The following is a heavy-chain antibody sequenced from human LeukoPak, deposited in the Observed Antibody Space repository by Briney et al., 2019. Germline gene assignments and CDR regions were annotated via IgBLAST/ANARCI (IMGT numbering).Heavy chain of an antibody. J-gene: IGHJ4*02. D-gene: IGHD3-10*01. CDR1: GYTFTSYG. CDR3: AAIPGSGSYKYYFDY. Sequence: ASVKVSCKASGYTFTSYGISWVRQAPGQGLEWMGWISAYNGNTNYAQKLQGRVTMTTDTSTSTAYMELRSLRSEDTAVYYCAAIPGSGSYKYYFDYWGQGALVTVSS. CDR2: ISAYNGNT. V-gene: IGHV1-18*01.